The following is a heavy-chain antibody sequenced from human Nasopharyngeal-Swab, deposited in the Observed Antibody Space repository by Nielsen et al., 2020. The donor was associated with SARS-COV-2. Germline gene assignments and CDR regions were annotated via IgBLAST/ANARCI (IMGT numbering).Heavy chain of an antibody. V-gene: IGHV1-2*02. D-gene: IGHD1-26*01. CDR3: TREIGGSEEFDY. J-gene: IGHJ4*02. CDR1: GYTITNYH. CDR2: IDPYGGGT. Sequence: ASVKVSCKASGYTITNYHIHWMRQAPGQGLEWMGCIDPYGGGTYYAQKFQGRVIMTRDTSVNTAYMELSRLKSDDTAVYYCTREIGGSEEFDYWGQGTLVTVSS.